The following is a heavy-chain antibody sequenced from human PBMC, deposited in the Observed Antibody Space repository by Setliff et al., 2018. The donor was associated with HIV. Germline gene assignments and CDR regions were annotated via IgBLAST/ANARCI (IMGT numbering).Heavy chain of an antibody. CDR3: ARGYYGSDLQNGMDV. CDR1: GFTFSSYW. V-gene: IGHV3-74*01. D-gene: IGHD3-10*01. Sequence: PGGSLRLSCAASGFTFSSYWMHWVRQAPGKGLVWVSRLNTDGSNTRYADSVKGRFTISRDNVKNTLYLRMNSLRGEDTAVYFCARGYYGSDLQNGMDVWGQGTTVTVSS. CDR2: LNTDGSNT. J-gene: IGHJ6*02.